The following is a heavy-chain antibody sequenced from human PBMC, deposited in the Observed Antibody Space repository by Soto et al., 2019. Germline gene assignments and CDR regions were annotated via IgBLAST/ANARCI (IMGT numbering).Heavy chain of an antibody. CDR1: GFTFSSYA. CDR2: MSYDGSHK. J-gene: IGHJ4*02. Sequence: QVQLVESGGGVVQPGRSLRLSCAASGFTFSSYAIHWVRQAPGKGLEWVAVMSYDGSHKYYAESVKGRFTVSRDNSKNTMYLQMNRLRGEDTAVYYCAKGATFDYWGQGTLVTVSS. CDR3: AKGATFDY. V-gene: IGHV3-30-3*01.